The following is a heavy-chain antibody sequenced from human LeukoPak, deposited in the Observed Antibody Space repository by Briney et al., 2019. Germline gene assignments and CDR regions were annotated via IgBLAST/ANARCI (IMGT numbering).Heavy chain of an antibody. CDR3: ARDPIYSGSSIAFDI. CDR1: GGTFSSYA. CDR2: IIPIFGTA. J-gene: IGHJ3*02. D-gene: IGHD1-26*01. Sequence: ASVKVSCKASGGTFSSYAISWVRQAPGQGLEWMGGIIPIFGTANYAQKFQGRVTITTDESTSTAYMELSSLRSEDTAVYYCARDPIYSGSSIAFDIWGQGTMVTVSS. V-gene: IGHV1-69*05.